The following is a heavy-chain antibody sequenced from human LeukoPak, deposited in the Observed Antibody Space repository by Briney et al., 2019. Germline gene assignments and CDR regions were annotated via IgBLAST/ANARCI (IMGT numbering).Heavy chain of an antibody. Sequence: SETLSLTCTVAGGSISSYYWSWIRQPPGKGMAWVGYIYYSGSTNYNPSLKSRVTIPVDTSKNQSSLKLSAVTAADTAVYYCARGHQGDPVYFDYWGQGTLVTVSS. CDR3: ARGHQGDPVYFDY. V-gene: IGHV4-59*01. D-gene: IGHD3-16*01. CDR2: IYYSGST. CDR1: GGSISSYY. J-gene: IGHJ4*02.